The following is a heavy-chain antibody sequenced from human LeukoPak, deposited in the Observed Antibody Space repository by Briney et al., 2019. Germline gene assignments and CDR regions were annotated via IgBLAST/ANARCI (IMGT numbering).Heavy chain of an antibody. Sequence: GGSLRLSCAASGFTFSSYGMHWVRQAPGKGLEWVAVIWYDGSNKYYADSVKGRFTISRDNSKNTLYLQMNSLRAEDTAVYYCAKDRSGSYYPYLFDYWGQGTLVTVSS. D-gene: IGHD1-26*01. CDR1: GFTFSSYG. V-gene: IGHV3-33*06. CDR2: IWYDGSNK. CDR3: AKDRSGSYYPYLFDY. J-gene: IGHJ4*02.